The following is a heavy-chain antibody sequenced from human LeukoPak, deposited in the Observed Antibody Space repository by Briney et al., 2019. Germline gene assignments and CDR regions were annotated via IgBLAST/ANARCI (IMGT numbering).Heavy chain of an antibody. V-gene: IGHV6-1*01. CDR2: TYYRSKWFH. D-gene: IGHD6-13*01. J-gene: IGHJ4*02. CDR3: ARSTWYSFDY. CDR1: GDSVSSDSTG. Sequence: SQTLSLTCAISGDSVSSDSTGWHWIRQSPSRGLEWLGKTYYRSKWFHDYALSVKGRLALNPDTSKNQFSLQLNSVTPEDTAVYYRARSTWYSFDYWGQGTLVTVSS.